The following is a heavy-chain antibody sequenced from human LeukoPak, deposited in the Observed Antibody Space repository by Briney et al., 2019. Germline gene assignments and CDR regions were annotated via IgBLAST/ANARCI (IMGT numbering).Heavy chain of an antibody. V-gene: IGHV3-30*10. CDR2: ITYYGSNK. D-gene: IGHD3-3*01. J-gene: IGHJ4*02. Sequence: GGSLRLSCAASGFSFSSYAMHWVRQAPGKALEWVAVITYYGSNKYYTDSVKGRFTISRDNSKNTLYLQMNSLRAEDTAVYYCARSITMFGVGWTGFYYWGQGNLVTVSS. CDR3: ARSITMFGVGWTGFYY. CDR1: GFSFSSYA.